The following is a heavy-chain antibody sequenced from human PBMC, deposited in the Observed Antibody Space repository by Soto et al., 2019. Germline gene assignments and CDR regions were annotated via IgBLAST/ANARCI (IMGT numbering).Heavy chain of an antibody. Sequence: PGGSLRLSCAASGFTLSNYSLHWVRQAPGKGLEYVSSISSNGGSTFYANSVKGRFTISRDNSKNTMSLQMGSLRAEDMAVYYCARGVSRSYCFDYWGQGTLVTVSS. D-gene: IGHD3-16*02. CDR1: GFTLSNYS. CDR2: ISSNGGST. J-gene: IGHJ4*02. CDR3: ARGVSRSYCFDY. V-gene: IGHV3-64*01.